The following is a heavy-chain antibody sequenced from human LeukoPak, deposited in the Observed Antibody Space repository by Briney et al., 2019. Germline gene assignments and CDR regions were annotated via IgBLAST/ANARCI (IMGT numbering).Heavy chain of an antibody. CDR2: ISYDGSNK. CDR3: ARESWGSGFDY. Sequence: GGSLRLSCAASGFTFSSYAMHWVRQAPGKGLEWLAVISYDGSNKYYADSVKGRFTISRDNSKNTLYPQMNSLRAEDTAVYYCARESWGSGFDYWGQGTLVTVSS. CDR1: GFTFSSYA. J-gene: IGHJ4*02. D-gene: IGHD7-27*01. V-gene: IGHV3-30-3*01.